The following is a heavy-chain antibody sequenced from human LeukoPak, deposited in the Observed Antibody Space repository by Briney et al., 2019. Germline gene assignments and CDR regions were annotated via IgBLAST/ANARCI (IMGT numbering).Heavy chain of an antibody. J-gene: IGHJ5*02. V-gene: IGHV3-7*01. D-gene: IGHD3-3*01. Sequence: GGSLRLSCVASVFTFSSRVWMTWVRQAPGKGLERVANIKQDGREKNYVDSVKGRFTISRDNAKNSVNLQMTSLSVEDTAVYYCAREQSPELRVEKTKRGGGWFDPWGQGSLVTVSS. CDR2: IKQDGREK. CDR1: VFTFSSRVW. CDR3: AREQSPELRVEKTKRGGGWFDP.